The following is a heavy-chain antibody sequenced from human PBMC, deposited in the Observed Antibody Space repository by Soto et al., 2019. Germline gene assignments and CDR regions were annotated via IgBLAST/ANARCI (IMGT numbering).Heavy chain of an antibody. CDR2: ISYDGSNK. CDR3: AREGLVIAAAGKGYYYGMDV. D-gene: IGHD6-13*01. V-gene: IGHV3-30*03. J-gene: IGHJ6*02. Sequence: QVQLVESGGGVVQPGRSLRLSCAASGFTFSSYGMHWVRQAPGKGLEWVAVISYDGSNKYYADSVKGRFTISRDNSKNTLYLQMNSLRAEDTAVYYCAREGLVIAAAGKGYYYGMDVWGQGTTVTVSS. CDR1: GFTFSSYG.